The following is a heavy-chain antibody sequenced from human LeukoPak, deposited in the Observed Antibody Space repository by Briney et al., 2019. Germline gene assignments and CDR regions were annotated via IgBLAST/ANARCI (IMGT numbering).Heavy chain of an antibody. Sequence: GGSLRLSCAASGFIFSDYGMHWVRQAPGKGLEWVTLVRNDGSDKYYADSVKGQFTISRDNSKNTLYPQMNSLRPEDTAVYYCAKHYYGSGSQKYYFDYWGQGTLVTVSS. V-gene: IGHV3-30*02. D-gene: IGHD3-10*01. CDR2: VRNDGSDK. CDR3: AKHYYGSGSQKYYFDY. CDR1: GFIFSDYG. J-gene: IGHJ4*02.